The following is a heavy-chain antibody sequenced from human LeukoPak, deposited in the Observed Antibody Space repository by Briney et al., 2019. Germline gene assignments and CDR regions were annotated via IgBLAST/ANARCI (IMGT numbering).Heavy chain of an antibody. CDR2: IVGRGGDT. D-gene: IGHD2-2*01. Sequence: GGSLRLSCAASGFTFSSYAVSWARQAPGRGLEWVATIVGRGGDTYDSESVKGRFTILRDNSKDMVYLQMTSLRVDDTAIYYCARCGMGYQVLYGYDGLDVWGQGTTVTVSS. V-gene: IGHV3-23*01. CDR3: ARCGMGYQVLYGYDGLDV. CDR1: GFTFSSYA. J-gene: IGHJ6*02.